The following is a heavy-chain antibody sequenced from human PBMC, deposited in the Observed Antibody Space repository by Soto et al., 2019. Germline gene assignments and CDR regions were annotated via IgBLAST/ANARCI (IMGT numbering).Heavy chain of an antibody. D-gene: IGHD3-3*01. CDR2: IKQDGSEK. J-gene: IGHJ4*02. Sequence: PGGSLRLSCAASGFTFSSYWMSWVRQAPGKGLEWVANIKQDGSEKYYVDSVKGRFTISRDNAKNSLYLQMNSLRAEDTAVYYCAKVKNNEWLSNGGYFDYWGQGTLVTVSS. V-gene: IGHV3-7*01. CDR3: AKVKNNEWLSNGGYFDY. CDR1: GFTFSSYW.